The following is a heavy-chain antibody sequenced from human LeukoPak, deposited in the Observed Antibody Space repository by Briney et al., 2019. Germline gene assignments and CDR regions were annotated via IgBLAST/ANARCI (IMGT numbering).Heavy chain of an antibody. V-gene: IGHV4-4*07. D-gene: IGHD1-26*01. CDR1: GGSISSYY. Sequence: SETLSLTCTVSGGSISSYYWSWIRQPAGKGLEWIGRIYTSGSTNYNASLKSRVSMSVDTSRNQFSLKLSSVTAADTAVFYCARENSGSYREFDYWGQGTLVTVS. CDR3: ARENSGSYREFDY. J-gene: IGHJ4*02. CDR2: IYTSGST.